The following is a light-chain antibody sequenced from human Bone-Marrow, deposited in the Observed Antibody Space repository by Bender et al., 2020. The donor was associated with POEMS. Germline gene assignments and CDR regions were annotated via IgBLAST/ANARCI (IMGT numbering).Light chain of an antibody. V-gene: IGLV1-40*01. J-gene: IGLJ3*02. Sequence: QSVLTQPPSVSGAPWQTVTISCTGTSSNMGAGYGVNWYQQLPGTAPKLLIYNNENRPSGVPDRSSGSKSGTSASLAITGLQAEDEADDYCQSYDISLSGWVFGGGTKLTAL. CDR1: SSNMGAGYG. CDR2: NNE. CDR3: QSYDISLSGWV.